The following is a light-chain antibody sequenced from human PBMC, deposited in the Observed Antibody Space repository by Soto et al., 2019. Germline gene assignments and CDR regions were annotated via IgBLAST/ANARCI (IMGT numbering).Light chain of an antibody. CDR3: SSYAGSNNVV. CDR1: SSDVGGYNY. V-gene: IGLV2-8*01. CDR2: EVS. J-gene: IGLJ1*01. Sequence: QSVLTQPPSASGSPGQSVTISCTGTSSDVGGYNYVSWYQQHPGKDHKLMIYEVSKRPSGVPDRFSGSKSGNTASLTVSGLQAEDEADYYCSSYAGSNNVVLGPGTKVTVL.